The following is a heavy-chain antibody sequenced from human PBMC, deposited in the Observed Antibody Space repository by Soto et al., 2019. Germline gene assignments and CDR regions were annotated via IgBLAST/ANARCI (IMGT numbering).Heavy chain of an antibody. Sequence: QVQLVQSGAEVKKPGASVKVSCKASGYTFTGYHMHWVRQAPGQGLAWMGWINPNSGGTNYAQKFQGLVTMTRETSIITAYMELSMLRSDDTAVYYCARIIAAAGYGMDVWGQGTTVTVSS. V-gene: IGHV1-2*04. CDR2: INPNSGGT. J-gene: IGHJ6*02. CDR3: ARIIAAAGYGMDV. D-gene: IGHD6-13*01. CDR1: GYTFTGYH.